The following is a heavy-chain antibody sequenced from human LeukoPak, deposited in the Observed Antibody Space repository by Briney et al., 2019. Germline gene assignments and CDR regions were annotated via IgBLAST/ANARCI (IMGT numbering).Heavy chain of an antibody. Sequence: SETLSLTCTVSGGSISSYCWSWIRQPPGKGLEWIGYIYYSGSTNYNPSLKSRVTISVDTSKNQFSLKLSSVTAADTAVYYCATTISSSWYAEYFQHWGQGTLVTVSS. V-gene: IGHV4-59*08. CDR2: IYYSGST. CDR3: ATTISSSWYAEYFQH. CDR1: GGSISSYC. D-gene: IGHD6-13*01. J-gene: IGHJ1*01.